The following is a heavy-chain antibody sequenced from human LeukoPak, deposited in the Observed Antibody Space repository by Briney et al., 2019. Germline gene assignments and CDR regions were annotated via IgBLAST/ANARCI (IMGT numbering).Heavy chain of an antibody. J-gene: IGHJ4*02. Sequence: QPGGSLRLSCAASGFTFSSYAMPWVRQAPGKGLEWVAVISYDGSNKYYADSVKGRFTISRDNSKNTLYLQMNSLRAEDTAVYYCARDCSGGSCYSPNFDYWGQGTLVTVSS. CDR1: GFTFSSYA. CDR2: ISYDGSNK. D-gene: IGHD2-15*01. CDR3: ARDCSGGSCYSPNFDY. V-gene: IGHV3-30-3*01.